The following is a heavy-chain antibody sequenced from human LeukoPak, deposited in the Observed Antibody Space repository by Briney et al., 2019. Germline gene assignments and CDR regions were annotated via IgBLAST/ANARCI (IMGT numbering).Heavy chain of an antibody. Sequence: SETLSLTCAVYGGSFSGCYWSWIRQPPGKGLEWIGEINHSGSTNYNPSLKSRVTISVDTSKNQFSLKLSSVTAADTAVYYCVGYCSSTSCSDAFDIWGQGTMVTVSS. CDR2: INHSGST. CDR3: VGYCSSTSCSDAFDI. D-gene: IGHD2-2*01. V-gene: IGHV4-34*01. CDR1: GGSFSGCY. J-gene: IGHJ3*02.